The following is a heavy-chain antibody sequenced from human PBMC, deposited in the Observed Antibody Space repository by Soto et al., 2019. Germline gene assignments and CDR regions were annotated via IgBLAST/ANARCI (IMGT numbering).Heavy chain of an antibody. D-gene: IGHD2-2*01. CDR1: GFTFSSYG. J-gene: IGHJ3*02. CDR2: IWYDGSNK. Sequence: GGSLRLSCAASGFTFSSYGMHWVRQAPGKGLEWVAVIWYDGSNKYYADSVKGRFTISRDNSKNTLYLQMNSLRAEDTAVYYCARGVVPAARGAFDIWGQGTMVTVSS. CDR3: ARGVVPAARGAFDI. V-gene: IGHV3-33*01.